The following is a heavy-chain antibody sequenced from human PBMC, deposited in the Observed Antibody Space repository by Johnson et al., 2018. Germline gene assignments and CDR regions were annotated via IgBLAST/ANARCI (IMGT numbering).Heavy chain of an antibody. V-gene: IGHV3-30*14. CDR2: ISYDGSKN. Sequence: QVQLQESGGGVVQPGRSXRLSCAASGFIFSSYSIHWVRQAPGKGLEWVGLISYDGSKNYYGDSVKGRFTISRDHSKKTIYLEMNNLRDEYKALYFCAGDARDIALPYHCMDVWGKGTTVIVSS. CDR3: AGDARDIALPYHCMDV. CDR1: GFIFSSYS. J-gene: IGHJ6*03. D-gene: IGHD5-12*01.